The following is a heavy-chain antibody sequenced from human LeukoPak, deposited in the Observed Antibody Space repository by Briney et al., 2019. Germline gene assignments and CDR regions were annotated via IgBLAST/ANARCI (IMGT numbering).Heavy chain of an antibody. V-gene: IGHV3-30*02. CDR2: IRFDGRDE. CDR1: GCTFRNFG. D-gene: IGHD2-8*02. CDR3: AKDKSQVGVDSASTLVDH. J-gene: IGHJ4*02. Sequence: GGSLRLSCAASGCTFRNFGMHWVRQAPGKGLEWVAFIRFDGRDEYYVDSLKGRFTISRDNSKNTVYLQMNGLTSEDTALYYCAKDKSQVGVDSASTLVDHWGQGTLVIVSS.